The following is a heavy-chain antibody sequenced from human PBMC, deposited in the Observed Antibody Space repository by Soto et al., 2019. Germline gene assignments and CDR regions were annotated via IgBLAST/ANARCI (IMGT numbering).Heavy chain of an antibody. CDR1: GYSFTSYW. Sequence: PGESLKISCKGSGYSFTSYWISWVRQMPGKGLEWMGRIDPSDSYTNYSPSFQGHVTISADKSISTAYLQWSSLKASDTAMYYCARNSTGTRYYYYYGMDVWGQGTTVTVSS. V-gene: IGHV5-10-1*01. CDR3: ARNSTGTRYYYYYGMDV. J-gene: IGHJ6*02. CDR2: IDPSDSYT. D-gene: IGHD1-1*01.